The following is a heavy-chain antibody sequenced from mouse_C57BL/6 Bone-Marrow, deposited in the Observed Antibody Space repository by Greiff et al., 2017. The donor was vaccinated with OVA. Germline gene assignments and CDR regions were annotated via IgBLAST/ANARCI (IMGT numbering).Heavy chain of an antibody. CDR3: ARSRDYYGSSYTPYFDV. V-gene: IGHV1-69*01. CDR1: GYTFTSYW. Sequence: VQLQQPGAELVMPGASVKLSCKASGYTFTSYWMHWVKQRPGQGLEWIGEIDPSDSYTNYNQKFKGKSTLTVDKSSSTAYMQLSSLTSEDSAVXYCARSRDYYGSSYTPYFDVWGTGTTVTVSS. CDR2: IDPSDSYT. D-gene: IGHD1-1*01. J-gene: IGHJ1*03.